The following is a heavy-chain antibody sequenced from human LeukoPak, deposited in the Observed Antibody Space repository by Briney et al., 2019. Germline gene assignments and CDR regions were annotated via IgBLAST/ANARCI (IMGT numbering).Heavy chain of an antibody. CDR2: IHYRGTT. Sequence: SETPSLTCTVSGGSISTYYWSWIRQPPGKGLEWVGYIHYRGTTNYNPSLKNRVTISLDTSKNQFSLNLSSVTATDTAVYYCARMGGYSGYATHWGQGTLVTVSS. D-gene: IGHD5-12*01. V-gene: IGHV4-59*08. CDR1: GGSISTYY. CDR3: ARMGGYSGYATH. J-gene: IGHJ4*02.